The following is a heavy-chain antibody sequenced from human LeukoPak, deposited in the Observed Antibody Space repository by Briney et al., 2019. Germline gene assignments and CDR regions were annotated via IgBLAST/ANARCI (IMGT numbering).Heavy chain of an antibody. CDR3: ARVSSSSWSTFDY. Sequence: ASVKVSCKASGYTFTGYYMHWVRQAPGQGLEWMGWINPNSGGTNYAQKFQGWVTMTRDTSISTAYVELSRLRSDDTAVYYCARVSSSSWSTFDYWGQGTLVTVSS. CDR1: GYTFTGYY. CDR2: INPNSGGT. D-gene: IGHD6-13*01. J-gene: IGHJ4*02. V-gene: IGHV1-2*04.